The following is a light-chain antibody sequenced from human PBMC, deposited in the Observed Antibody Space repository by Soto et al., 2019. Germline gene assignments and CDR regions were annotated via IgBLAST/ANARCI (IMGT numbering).Light chain of an antibody. CDR1: ENVRTF. Sequence: EVVLTQSPATLSLSPGERATLSCRASENVRTFVDWYQQKPGQAPRLLIYGASNRATGIPARFSGSGSGTDFTLTISNLEPEDFAVYYCQQYGGSPRTFGQGTKVE. J-gene: IGKJ1*01. CDR3: QQYGGSPRT. CDR2: GAS. V-gene: IGKV3-11*01.